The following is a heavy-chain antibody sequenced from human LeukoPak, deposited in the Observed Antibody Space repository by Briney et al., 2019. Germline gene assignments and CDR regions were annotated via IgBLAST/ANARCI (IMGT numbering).Heavy chain of an antibody. CDR3: ARRVSGYPIDWFDP. V-gene: IGHV4-39*01. D-gene: IGHD5-12*01. CDR2: IYYSGST. J-gene: IGHJ5*02. CDR1: GGSISSSSYY. Sequence: PSETLSLTCTVSGGSISSSSYYWGWLRQPPGKGLEWVGSIYYSGSTYYNPSLKSRVTISVDTSKNQFSLKLSSVTAADTAVYYCARRVSGYPIDWFDPWGQGTLVTVSS.